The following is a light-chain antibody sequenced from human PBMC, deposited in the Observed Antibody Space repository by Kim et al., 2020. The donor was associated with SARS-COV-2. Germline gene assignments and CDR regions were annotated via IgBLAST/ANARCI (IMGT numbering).Light chain of an antibody. CDR1: QSVSSSY. CDR2: GAS. Sequence: SPRERDTLSCRASQSVSSSYLAWYQQNPGQAPRLLIYGASSRATGIPDRFSGSGSGTDFTLTISRLGPEDFAVYYCQQYGSSPPYTFGQGTKLEIK. J-gene: IGKJ2*01. V-gene: IGKV3-20*01. CDR3: QQYGSSPPYT.